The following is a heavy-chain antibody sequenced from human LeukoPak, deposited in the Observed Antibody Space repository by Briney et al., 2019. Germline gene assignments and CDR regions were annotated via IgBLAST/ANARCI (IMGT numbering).Heavy chain of an antibody. CDR3: ARQGITIFGPFDP. J-gene: IGHJ5*02. CDR1: GGSISSSSYY. CDR2: IYYSGST. Sequence: PSETLSLTCTVSGGSISSSSYYWGWIRQPPGKGLEWIGSIYYSGSTYYNPSLKSLVTISVDTSKNQFSLKLSSVTAADTAVYYCARQGITIFGPFDPWGQGTLVTVSS. D-gene: IGHD3-3*01. V-gene: IGHV4-39*01.